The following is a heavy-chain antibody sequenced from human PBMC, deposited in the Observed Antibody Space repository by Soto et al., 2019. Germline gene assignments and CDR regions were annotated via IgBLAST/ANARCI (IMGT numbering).Heavy chain of an antibody. CDR3: AHRTTTVTWWFDP. J-gene: IGHJ5*02. V-gene: IGHV2-5*02. D-gene: IGHD4-17*01. CDR2: ICWDDEN. Sequence: QITLKESGPTLVKPTQNLTLTCTFSGFSLTTRGVGVGWFRPPPGKAPERLALICWDDENRYSPSLKSRLTITNDTSKNQAVLTMTNMDPADAATYFCAHRTTTVTWWFDPWGQGTLVTVSS. CDR1: GFSLTTRGVG.